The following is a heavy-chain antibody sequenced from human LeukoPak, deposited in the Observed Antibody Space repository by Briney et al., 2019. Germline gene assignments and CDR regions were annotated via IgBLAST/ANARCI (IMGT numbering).Heavy chain of an antibody. CDR1: GGSISSSSYY. J-gene: IGHJ5*02. CDR3: ARQGSLSYYWFDP. CDR2: IYYSGST. V-gene: IGHV4-39*01. D-gene: IGHD1-26*01. Sequence: SETLSLTCTVSGGSISSSSYYWGWIRQPPGKGLEWIGRIYYSGSTYYNPSLKSRGPISLDTSKNQFSLKLSSVTAADTAAYYCARQGSLSYYWFDPWGQGTLVTVSS.